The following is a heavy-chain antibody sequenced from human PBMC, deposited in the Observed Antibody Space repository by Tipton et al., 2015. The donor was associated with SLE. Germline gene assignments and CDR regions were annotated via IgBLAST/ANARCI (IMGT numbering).Heavy chain of an antibody. V-gene: IGHV4-4*02. D-gene: IGHD1-26*01. Sequence: GLVKPSGTLSLTCAVSGGSISSSNWWSWVRQPPGKGLEWIGEIYHSGSTNYNPSLKGRVTISVDTSKSQFSLKLSSVTAADTAVYYCARYGTYDGSRYFQHWGQGTLVTVSS. J-gene: IGHJ1*01. CDR1: GGSISSSNW. CDR2: IYHSGST. CDR3: ARYGTYDGSRYFQH.